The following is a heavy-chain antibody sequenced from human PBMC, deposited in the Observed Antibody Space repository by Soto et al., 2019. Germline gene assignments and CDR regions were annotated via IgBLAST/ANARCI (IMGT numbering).Heavy chain of an antibody. CDR1: GGSISSSSYY. V-gene: IGHV4-39*01. CDR3: AREPSTVTPQFDY. Sequence: SETLSLTXTVSGGSISSSSYYWGWIRQPPGKGLEWIGSIYYSGSTYYNPSLKSRVTISVDTSKNQFSLKLSSVTAADTAVYYCAREPSTVTPQFDYWGQGTLVTVSS. CDR2: IYYSGST. J-gene: IGHJ4*02. D-gene: IGHD4-17*01.